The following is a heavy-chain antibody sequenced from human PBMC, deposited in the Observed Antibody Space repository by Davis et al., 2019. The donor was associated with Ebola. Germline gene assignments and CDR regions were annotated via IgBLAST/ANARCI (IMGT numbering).Heavy chain of an antibody. Sequence: SLNLSRKGSGYSFTSYWIGWVRHMPRKGLEWMGGISPGDSDTRNSPSSQGQVTISADKSISTAYLQWSSLKASDTAMYYCARNSYYYYGMDVWGQGTTVTVSS. V-gene: IGHV5-51*01. D-gene: IGHD1/OR15-1a*01. J-gene: IGHJ6*02. CDR2: ISPGDSDT. CDR3: ARNSYYYYGMDV. CDR1: GYSFTSYW.